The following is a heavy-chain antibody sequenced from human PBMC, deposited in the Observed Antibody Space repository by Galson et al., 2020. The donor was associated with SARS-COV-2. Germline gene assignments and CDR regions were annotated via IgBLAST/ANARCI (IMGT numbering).Heavy chain of an antibody. Sequence: GGSLRLSCKGSGYSFTSYWIGWVRQMPGKGLEWMGIIYPGDSDTRYSPSFQGQVTISADKSISTAYLQWSSLKASDTAMYYCARQRWTVTTPTDYYYYGMDVWGQGTTVTVSS. CDR2: IYPGDSDT. CDR1: GYSFTSYW. J-gene: IGHJ6*02. V-gene: IGHV5-51*01. D-gene: IGHD4-17*01. CDR3: ARQRWTVTTPTDYYYYGMDV.